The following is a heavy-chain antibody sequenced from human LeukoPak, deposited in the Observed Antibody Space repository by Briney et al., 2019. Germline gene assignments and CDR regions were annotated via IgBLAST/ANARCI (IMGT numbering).Heavy chain of an antibody. V-gene: IGHV4-59*01. Sequence: MASETPSLTCTVSGGSISSYYWNWIRQPPGKGLEWIGYIYYSGSTNYNPSLKSRVTISVDRSKNQFSLKLSSVTAADTAVYYCARSRGVLDYFHHWGQGTLVTVSS. CDR1: GGSISSYY. D-gene: IGHD3-3*01. CDR3: ARSRGVLDYFHH. J-gene: IGHJ1*01. CDR2: IYYSGST.